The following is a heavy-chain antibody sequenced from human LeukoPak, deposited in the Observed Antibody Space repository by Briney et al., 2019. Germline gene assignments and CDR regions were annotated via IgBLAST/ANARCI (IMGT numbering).Heavy chain of an antibody. CDR1: GGSISSYY. CDR3: ARAHNDDGWFDP. CDR2: IYYSGST. V-gene: IGHV4-59*01. Sequence: SETLSLTCTVSGGSISSYYWGWIRQPPGKGLEWIGYIYYSGSTNYNPSLKSRVTISVDTSKNQFSLKLSSVTAADTAVYYCARAHNDDGWFDPWGQGTLVTVSS. J-gene: IGHJ5*02. D-gene: IGHD1-1*01.